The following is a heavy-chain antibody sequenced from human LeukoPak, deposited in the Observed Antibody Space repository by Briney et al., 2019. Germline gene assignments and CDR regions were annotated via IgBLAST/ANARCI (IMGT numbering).Heavy chain of an antibody. J-gene: IGHJ4*02. CDR1: VFSFYSYA. CDR2: IWHDGRHK. V-gene: IGHV3-33*01. CDR3: AREILGSGSYPDF. Sequence: GRPLTLSCAASVFSFYSYAVQWVPRARGGGVEGVALIWHDGRHKFYSHSVRGQFTISRDNSKNTVYLQMNNLRPEDTAVYYCAREILGSGSYPDFWGQGTLVTVSS. D-gene: IGHD3-10*01.